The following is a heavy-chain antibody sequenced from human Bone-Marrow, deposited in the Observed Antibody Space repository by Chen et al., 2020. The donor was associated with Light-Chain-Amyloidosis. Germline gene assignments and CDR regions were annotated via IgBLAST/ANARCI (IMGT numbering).Heavy chain of an antibody. J-gene: IGHJ4*02. D-gene: IGHD1-26*01. CDR1: GFTFGDYE. Sequence: EVLMLESGGDLVRPGGSLRLSCTASGFTFGDYEMNWVCQAPGKGPEWISYITSSGDTTHYADSVRGRFTISRDNAKNTLYLQMNSLRIEDTAVYYCAKARLYSGSYWGIVDYWGQGTLVTVSS. V-gene: IGHV3-48*03. CDR3: AKARLYSGSYWGIVDY. CDR2: ITSSGDTT.